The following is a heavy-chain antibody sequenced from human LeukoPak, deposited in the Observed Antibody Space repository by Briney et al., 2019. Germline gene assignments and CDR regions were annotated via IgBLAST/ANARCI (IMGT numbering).Heavy chain of an antibody. J-gene: IGHJ4*02. D-gene: IGHD2-21*01. V-gene: IGHV3-21*06. CDR3: ATVAGYFDY. CDR1: GFTFSSYS. CDR2: ISSSRSYI. Sequence: PGGSLRLSCAASGFTFSSYSMNWVRQAPGKGLEWVSSISSSRSYIFYADSVKGRFTISRDNTKNSLYLHMSSLRADDTAVYFCATVAGYFDYWGQGTLVTVSS.